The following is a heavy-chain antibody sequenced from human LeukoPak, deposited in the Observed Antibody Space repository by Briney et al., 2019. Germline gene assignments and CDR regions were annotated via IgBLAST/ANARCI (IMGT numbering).Heavy chain of an antibody. Sequence: GGSLRLSCAASGFTFSSYWMHWVRQAPGKGLVWVSRIISDGSSTSYADSVKGRFTISRDNAKNTLYLQMNSLRAEDTAVYYCAAPKYYDSSGYYDDAFDIWGQGTMVTVSS. CDR2: IISDGSST. J-gene: IGHJ3*02. CDR1: GFTFSSYW. V-gene: IGHV3-74*01. D-gene: IGHD3-22*01. CDR3: AAPKYYDSSGYYDDAFDI.